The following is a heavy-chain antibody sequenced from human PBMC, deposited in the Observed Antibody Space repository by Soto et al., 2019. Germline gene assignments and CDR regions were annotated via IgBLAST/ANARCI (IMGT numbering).Heavy chain of an antibody. Sequence: QVQLVQSGPEVKKPGASVRVSCMTSGYAFTSYGVNWVRQAPGQGLEWMGWIAPHSGRTTYLPKFQGRVTITADAATNTAYMELGSLSSDDTGIYFCARAATGSYHSACWGQGTVVTVSS. J-gene: IGHJ4*02. CDR3: ARAATGSYHSAC. CDR2: IAPHSGRT. CDR1: GYAFTSYG. V-gene: IGHV1-18*04. D-gene: IGHD3-10*01.